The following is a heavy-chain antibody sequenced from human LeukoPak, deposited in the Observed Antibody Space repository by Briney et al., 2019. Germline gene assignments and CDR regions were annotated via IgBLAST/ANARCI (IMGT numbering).Heavy chain of an antibody. D-gene: IGHD6-19*01. CDR3: ARPLGSGWFGPFDS. V-gene: IGHV3-23*01. CDR1: GFTFSAFA. CDR2: VSGSGTNS. J-gene: IGHJ4*02. Sequence: PGGSLRLSCAASGFTFSAFAINLVRQAPGKALEWVSAVSGSGTNSYYADSVKGRFTISRDNAKNTLYLQMNSLRAEDTAVYYCARPLGSGWFGPFDSWGQGTLVTVSS.